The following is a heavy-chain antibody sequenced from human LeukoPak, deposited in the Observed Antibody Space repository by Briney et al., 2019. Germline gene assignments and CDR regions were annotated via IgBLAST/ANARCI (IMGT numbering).Heavy chain of an antibody. J-gene: IGHJ5*02. D-gene: IGHD2-2*01. CDR3: ARVGVVVPAAWFDP. Sequence: ASVKVSCKASGYSFGIFGISWVRQAPGQGLEWMGWISANNGNTNYAQNLQGRDTMTTDTSTSTAYMELRSLRSDDTAVYYCARVGVVVPAAWFDPWGQGTLVTVSS. CDR2: ISANNGNT. CDR1: GYSFGIFG. V-gene: IGHV1-18*01.